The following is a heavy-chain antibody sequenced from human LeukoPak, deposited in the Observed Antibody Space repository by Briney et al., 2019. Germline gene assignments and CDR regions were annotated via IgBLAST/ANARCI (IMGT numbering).Heavy chain of an antibody. CDR1: GYSLITYG. J-gene: IGHJ3*02. CDR2: ISAYNGNT. D-gene: IGHD3-9*01. V-gene: IGHV1-18*01. CDR3: ARERKSSYDTLTGYYKSDAFDI. Sequence: ASVTVSCKAAGYSLITYGIGWVRQAPGQGLEWMGWISAYNGNTNYAQKLQGRVTVTTDTSTNTAYMELRSLRSDDTAVYYCARERKSSYDTLTGYYKSDAFDIWGQGTMVTVSS.